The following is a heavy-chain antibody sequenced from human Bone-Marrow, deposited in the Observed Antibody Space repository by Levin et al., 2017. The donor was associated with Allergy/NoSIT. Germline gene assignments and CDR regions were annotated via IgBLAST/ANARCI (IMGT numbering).Heavy chain of an antibody. V-gene: IGHV3-7*01. Sequence: GGSLRLSCAVSGFTFSSYWMTWVRQAPGKGLEWVANIKQDGSEKYYVDSVKGRFTISRDNANNSLSLQMNSLRADDTAVYYCATSARPVGGYWGQGTLVTVSS. CDR1: GFTFSSYW. CDR3: ATSARPVGGY. D-gene: IGHD3-10*01. J-gene: IGHJ4*02. CDR2: IKQDGSEK.